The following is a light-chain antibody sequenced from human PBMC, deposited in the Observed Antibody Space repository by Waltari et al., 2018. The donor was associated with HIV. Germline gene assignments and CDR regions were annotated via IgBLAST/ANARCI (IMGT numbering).Light chain of an antibody. CDR2: DVS. CDR1: SSDIGCYKF. CDR3: SSFTSRRILV. Sequence: QSALTQPASVSGSPGQSITISFTGTSSDIGCYKFVSWYQQHPGKAPKLLIYDVSNRPSGVSDRFSGSKSGNTASLTISGLQPEDEADYHCSSFTSRRILVFGGGTKLTL. J-gene: IGLJ2*01. V-gene: IGLV2-14*03.